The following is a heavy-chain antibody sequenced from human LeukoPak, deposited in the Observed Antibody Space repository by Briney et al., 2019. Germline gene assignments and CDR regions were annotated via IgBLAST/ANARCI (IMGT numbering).Heavy chain of an antibody. J-gene: IGHJ4*02. D-gene: IGHD6-19*01. CDR2: LYAGGPT. V-gene: IGHV3-66*01. CDR1: GFTVSNSY. Sequence: HAGGSLRLSCAASGFTVSNSYMSWVRQAPGKGLEWVSVLYAGGPTYYADSVNGRFTISRDNSKNTLYLQMNSLTAEDTALYFCARDSGGWYLLSYWGQGTLVTVSS. CDR3: ARDSGGWYLLSY.